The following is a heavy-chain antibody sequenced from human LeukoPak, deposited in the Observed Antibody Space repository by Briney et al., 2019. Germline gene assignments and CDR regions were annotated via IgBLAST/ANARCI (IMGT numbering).Heavy chain of an antibody. J-gene: IGHJ4*02. CDR1: GGSFSGYY. CDR2: INYSGST. D-gene: IGHD3-10*01. V-gene: IGHV4-34*01. Sequence: SETLSLTCAVYGGSFSGYYWSWIRQPPGKGLEWIGEINYSGSTNYNPSLKSRVTISVDTSKNQFSLKLSSVTAADTAVYYCARGKSYYNAIDYWGQVTLVTVSS. CDR3: ARGKSYYNAIDY.